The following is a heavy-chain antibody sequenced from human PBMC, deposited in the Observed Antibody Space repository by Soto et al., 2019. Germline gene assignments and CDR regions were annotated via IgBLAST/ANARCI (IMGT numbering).Heavy chain of an antibody. CDR1: GFTFPSYA. CDR3: VKDRYVDY. Sequence: LRLSCSVFGFTFPSYAMHWVRQAPGKGLEYIASINSEGATTYYADSVKGRFIISRDNSKNTLYLQMSSLRAEDTAVYYCVKDRYVDYWGQGILVTVSS. V-gene: IGHV3-64D*06. J-gene: IGHJ4*02. CDR2: INSEGATT.